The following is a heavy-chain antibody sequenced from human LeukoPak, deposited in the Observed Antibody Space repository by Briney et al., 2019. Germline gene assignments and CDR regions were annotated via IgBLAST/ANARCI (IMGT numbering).Heavy chain of an antibody. D-gene: IGHD1-26*01. V-gene: IGHV1-18*01. Sequence: GASVKVSCKASGYTFTSYGISWVRQAPGQGLEWMGWISAYNGNTNYAQKLQGRVTMTADTSTSTAYLELRSLRSDDTAVYYCARDSYSGSYGKHWGQGTLVTVSS. CDR2: ISAYNGNT. J-gene: IGHJ4*02. CDR1: GYTFTSYG. CDR3: ARDSYSGSYGKH.